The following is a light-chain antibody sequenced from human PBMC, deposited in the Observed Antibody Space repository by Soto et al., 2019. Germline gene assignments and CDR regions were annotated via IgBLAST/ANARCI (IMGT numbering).Light chain of an antibody. CDR1: HLGENS. CDR3: QAWDSSTVP. Sequence: SYELTQPPSVSVSPGQTASIACSGNHLGENSVCWYQQKPGQSPVLAIYEDQKRPSGIPERISGFRSGNTATLTISGAQTMDEADYYCQAWDSSTVPFGGGTKLTVL. J-gene: IGLJ2*01. V-gene: IGLV3-1*01. CDR2: EDQ.